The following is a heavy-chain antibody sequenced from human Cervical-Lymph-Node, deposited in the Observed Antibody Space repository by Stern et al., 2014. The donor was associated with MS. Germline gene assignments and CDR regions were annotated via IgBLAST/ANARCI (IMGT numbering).Heavy chain of an antibody. D-gene: IGHD5-24*01. CDR1: GGSISGYD. V-gene: IGHV4-59*01. CDR3: ARSRDAYSPLTY. Sequence: VQLVESGPGLVKPSETLSLTCTVSGGSISGYDCSWIRQPPGKGLEWIGHIYYSGSTNYIPSLKSRVTISIDTPKNQFSLKLTSVTAADTAVYYCARSRDAYSPLTYWGQGSPVTVSS. J-gene: IGHJ4*02. CDR2: IYYSGST.